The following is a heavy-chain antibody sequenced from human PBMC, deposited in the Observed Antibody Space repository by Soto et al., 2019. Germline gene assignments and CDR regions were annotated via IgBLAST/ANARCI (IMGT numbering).Heavy chain of an antibody. CDR2: ITPIFGTA. CDR1: GGTFSSYA. J-gene: IGHJ4*02. Sequence: SVKVSCKASGGTFSSYAISWVRQAPGQGLEWMGGITPIFGTANYAQKFQGRVTITADESTSTAYMELSSLRSEDTAVYYCARVGHAGASFDYWGQGTLVTVSS. V-gene: IGHV1-69*13. D-gene: IGHD3-10*01. CDR3: ARVGHAGASFDY.